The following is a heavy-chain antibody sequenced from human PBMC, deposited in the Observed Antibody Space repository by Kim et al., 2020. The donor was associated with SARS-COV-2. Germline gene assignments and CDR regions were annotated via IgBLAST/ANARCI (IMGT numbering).Heavy chain of an antibody. CDR2: IDGSDGTT. D-gene: IGHD2-2*03. V-gene: IGHV3-23*01. Sequence: GGSLRLSCTTSGFTFTGYAMSWVRQAPGKGLEWVSSIDGSDGTTYYVDSVKGRCTISRDDSKSTLYLWMTSLRADDTAVYYCLKGGWGWIWDHWGQGAHVTVAS. CDR3: LKGGWGWIWDH. CDR1: GFTFTGYA. J-gene: IGHJ4*02.